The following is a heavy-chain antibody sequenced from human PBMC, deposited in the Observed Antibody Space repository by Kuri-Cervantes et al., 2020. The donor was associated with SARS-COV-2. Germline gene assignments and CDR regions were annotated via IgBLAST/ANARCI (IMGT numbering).Heavy chain of an antibody. D-gene: IGHD4-11*01. CDR3: ARGRTVTTFYGIRQWFDP. J-gene: IGHJ5*02. V-gene: IGHV4-34*01. CDR1: GGSLSGSY. CDR2: VNHNGGA. Sequence: ESLKISCAVYGGSLSGSYWSWIRQSPGKRLEWIGEVNHNGGANYNPSLTSRVTISVDTSKNQFSLKLSSVTAADTAVYYCARGRTVTTFYGIRQWFDPWGQGTLVTVSS.